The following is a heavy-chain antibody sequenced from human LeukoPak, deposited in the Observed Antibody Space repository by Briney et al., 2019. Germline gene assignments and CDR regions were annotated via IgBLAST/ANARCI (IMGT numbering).Heavy chain of an antibody. D-gene: IGHD4-17*01. V-gene: IGHV3-23*01. CDR2: ISDSGGST. Sequence: GGSLRLSCAASGFTFSSYAMSWVRQAPGKGLEWVSGISDSGGSTYYADSVNGRFTISRNNSKNTLYLQMMSLRAEDTAVFFSSKLVKGGTTVTTNGYFDYWGQGTLVTVSS. J-gene: IGHJ4*02. CDR1: GFTFSSYA. CDR3: SKLVKGGTTVTTNGYFDY.